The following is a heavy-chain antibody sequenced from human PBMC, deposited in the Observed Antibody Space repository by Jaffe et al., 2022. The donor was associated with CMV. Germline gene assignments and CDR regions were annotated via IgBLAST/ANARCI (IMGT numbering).Heavy chain of an antibody. Sequence: EVQLVESGGDLVQPGRSLRLSCTGYGFTFGDYCMGWVRQAPGKGLECVGLIRTKADSGATEYAASVKGRFTISRDDSKSIAYLQMNSLKTEDTAVYYCFRWHTYSYSSLWGQGTLVTVSS. CDR2: IRTKADSGAT. CDR3: FRWHTYSYSSL. CDR1: GFTFGDYC. D-gene: IGHD5-18*01. V-gene: IGHV3-49*04. J-gene: IGHJ4*02.